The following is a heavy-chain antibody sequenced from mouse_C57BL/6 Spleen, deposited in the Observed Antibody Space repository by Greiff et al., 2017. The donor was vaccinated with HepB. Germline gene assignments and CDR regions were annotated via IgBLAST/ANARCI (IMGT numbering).Heavy chain of an antibody. CDR1: GYTFTSYW. V-gene: IGHV1-69*01. Sequence: QVQLQQPGAELVMPGASVKLSCKASGYTFTSYWMHWVKQRPGQGLEWIGEIDPSDSYTNYNQKFKGKSTLTVDKSSSTAYMQLSSLTSEDSAVYYCARSSIYYDFYWGQGTTLTVSS. D-gene: IGHD2-4*01. CDR2: IDPSDSYT. CDR3: ARSSIYYDFY. J-gene: IGHJ2*01.